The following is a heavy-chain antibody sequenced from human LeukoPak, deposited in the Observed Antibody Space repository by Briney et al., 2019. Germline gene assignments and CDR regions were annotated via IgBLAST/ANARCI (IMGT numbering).Heavy chain of an antibody. CDR3: ARVYYENSGGGGWFDP. D-gene: IGHD3-22*01. CDR2: IYYSGST. Sequence: PSETLSLTCTVSGGSMSSYYWNWIRQPPGKGLEWIGSIYYSGSTNYNPSLNSRVTISVDTSKNQFSLKLSSVTAADTAMYYCARVYYENSGGGGWFDPWGQGTLVTVSS. J-gene: IGHJ5*02. V-gene: IGHV4-59*01. CDR1: GGSMSSYY.